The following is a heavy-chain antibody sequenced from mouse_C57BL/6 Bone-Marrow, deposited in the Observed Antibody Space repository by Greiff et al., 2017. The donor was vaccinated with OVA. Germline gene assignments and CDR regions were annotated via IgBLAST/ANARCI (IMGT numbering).Heavy chain of an antibody. J-gene: IGHJ4*01. D-gene: IGHD2-3*01. CDR2: ISSGGSYT. CDR1: GFTFSSYG. Sequence: EVQPVESGGDLVKPGGSLKLSCAASGFTFSSYGMSWVRQTPDKRLEWVATISSGGSYTYYPDSVKGRFTISRDNAKNTLYLQMSSLKSEDTAMYYCARQRWFYAMDYWGQGTSVTVSS. CDR3: ARQRWFYAMDY. V-gene: IGHV5-6*01.